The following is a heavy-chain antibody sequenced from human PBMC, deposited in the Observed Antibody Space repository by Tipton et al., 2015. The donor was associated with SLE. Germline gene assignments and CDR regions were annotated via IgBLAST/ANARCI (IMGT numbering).Heavy chain of an antibody. D-gene: IGHD3-22*01. V-gene: IGHV4-38-2*01. J-gene: IGHJ4*02. CDR2: MYHGGST. Sequence: TLSLTCDVSGYFITTGHYWGWIRQPPGKGLEWIGSMYHGGSTHYNPSLKSRVTILLDTSKNRFSLRLSSVTAADTAVYYCARSSSGYYVDYWGQGTLVTVSS. CDR3: ARSSSGYYVDY. CDR1: GYFITTGHY.